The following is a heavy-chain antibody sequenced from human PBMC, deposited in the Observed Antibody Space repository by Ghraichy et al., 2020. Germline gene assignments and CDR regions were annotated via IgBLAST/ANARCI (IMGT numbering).Heavy chain of an antibody. Sequence: GGSLRLSCATSGFIFSNYALSWVRQGPGKGLEWVSAISGSGVGAYYADSVKGRFTISRDNSKNTLFLQLNSLRVEDTAIYFCARDPYYGSDSYYYYYMDVWGKGTTVTVSS. CDR2: ISGSGVGA. J-gene: IGHJ6*03. CDR1: GFIFSNYA. V-gene: IGHV3-23*01. D-gene: IGHD3-10*01. CDR3: ARDPYYGSDSYYYYYMDV.